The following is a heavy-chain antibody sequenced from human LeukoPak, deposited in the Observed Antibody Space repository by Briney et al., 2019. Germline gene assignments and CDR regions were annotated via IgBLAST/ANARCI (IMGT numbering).Heavy chain of an antibody. CDR2: INTNTGNP. CDR3: ARGGAYYYDSSGYYLGY. V-gene: IGHV7-4-1*02. CDR1: GYTFTSYA. J-gene: IGHJ4*02. Sequence: ASVKVSCKASGYTFTSYAMNWVRQAPGQGLEWMGWINTNTGNPTYAQGFTGRFVFSLDTSVSTAYLQISSLKAEDTAVYYCARGGAYYYDSSGYYLGYWGQGTLVTVSS. D-gene: IGHD3-22*01.